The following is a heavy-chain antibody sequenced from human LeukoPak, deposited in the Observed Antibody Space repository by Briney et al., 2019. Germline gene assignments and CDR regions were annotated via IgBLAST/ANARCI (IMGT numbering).Heavy chain of an antibody. CDR1: GGSISSTNYY. D-gene: IGHD3-10*01. CDR3: ARDSPMVVPFDY. J-gene: IGHJ4*02. V-gene: IGHV4-39*07. CDR2: VFYTGST. Sequence: SETLSLTCTVSGGSISSTNYYWGWIRQPPGKGLEWIGSVFYTGSTYYNPSLKSRVTISIDTSKNQFSLNLTFVTAADTAVYYCARDSPMVVPFDYWGQGTLVTVSS.